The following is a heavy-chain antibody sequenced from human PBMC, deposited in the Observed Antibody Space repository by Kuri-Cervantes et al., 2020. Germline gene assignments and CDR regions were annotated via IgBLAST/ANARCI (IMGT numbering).Heavy chain of an antibody. D-gene: IGHD3-22*01. J-gene: IGHJ2*01. Sequence: GSLRLSCAASGFTFSNAWMSWVRQAPGKGLEWIGRIYTSGSTNYNPSLKSRVTISVDTSKNQFSLKLSSVTAADTAVYYCAREASNYYDSSGRDFDLWGRGTLVTVSS. CDR3: AREASNYYDSSGRDFDL. CDR2: IYTSGST. V-gene: IGHV4-4*07. CDR1: GFTFSNAW.